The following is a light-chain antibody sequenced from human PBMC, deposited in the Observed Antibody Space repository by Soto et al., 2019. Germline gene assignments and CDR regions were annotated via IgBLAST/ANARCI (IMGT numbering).Light chain of an antibody. CDR2: DAS. CDR3: QQRHSWPPIFT. CDR1: QSVSSY. V-gene: IGKV3-11*01. J-gene: IGKJ3*01. Sequence: EIVLTQSPATLSLSPGERATLSCRASQSVSSYLAWYQQKPGQAPRLFIYDASNRATGIPARFSGSGSGTDFTLTISSLEPEDFAVYYCQQRHSWPPIFTFGPGTKLDIK.